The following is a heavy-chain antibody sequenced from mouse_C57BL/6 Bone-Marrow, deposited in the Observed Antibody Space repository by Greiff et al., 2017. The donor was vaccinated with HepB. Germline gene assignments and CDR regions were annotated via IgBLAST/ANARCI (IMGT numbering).Heavy chain of an antibody. CDR3: AYYGFDY. CDR1: FYSFTGYY. J-gene: IGHJ2*01. Sequence: EVPLPQSGPALVKPGASVQISCKASFYSFTGYYLNWVKQSPEKSLEWIGDINPSTGGTTYNQKFKAKATLTVDKSSSTAYMQLKSLTSEDSAVYYCAYYGFDYWGQGTTLTVSS. V-gene: IGHV1-42*01. CDR2: INPSTGGT. D-gene: IGHD1-1*01.